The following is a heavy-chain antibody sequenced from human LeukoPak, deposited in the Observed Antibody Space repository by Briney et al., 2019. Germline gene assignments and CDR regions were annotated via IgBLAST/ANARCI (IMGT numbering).Heavy chain of an antibody. CDR3: ARDQRRTTVTFLYNYYYGLGV. Sequence: KPGGSLRLSCAASGFTFSDYYMSWIRQAPGKGLEWVSYTSGSGSYTNYADSVKGRFTISRDNDKNSLYLQMNSLRAEDTAVYYCARDQRRTTVTFLYNYYYGLGVWGQGTTVSVSS. CDR2: TSGSGSYT. CDR1: GFTFSDYY. J-gene: IGHJ6*02. D-gene: IGHD4-17*01. V-gene: IGHV3-11*05.